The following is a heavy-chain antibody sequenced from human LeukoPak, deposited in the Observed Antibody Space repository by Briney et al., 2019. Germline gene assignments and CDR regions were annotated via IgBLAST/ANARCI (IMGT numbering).Heavy chain of an antibody. CDR3: ARVGGGYYGSGSSQYNWFDP. CDR2: MYHSGST. V-gene: IGHV4-38-2*02. D-gene: IGHD3-10*01. Sequence: SETLSLTCIVSGYSISTGYYWAWIRQPPGKGLEWIGSMYHSGSTYYNPSLKSRVTISVDTSKNQLSLKLNSVTAADTAVYYCARVGGGYYGSGSSQYNWFDPWGQGTLVTVSS. CDR1: GYSISTGYY. J-gene: IGHJ5*02.